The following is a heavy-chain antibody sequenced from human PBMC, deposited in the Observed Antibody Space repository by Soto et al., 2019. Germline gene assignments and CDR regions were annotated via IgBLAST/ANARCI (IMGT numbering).Heavy chain of an antibody. J-gene: IGHJ6*02. CDR3: SADHPHMAMGWPV. Sequence: QMQLVQSAAEVREPGTSVRVSCRASGFDFGSFGIQFLRQTRGRGLEWIGWIVVVSGSTNYARQLQGRVAISRDMSSSTAYLDLYDLKSDDTAVYFCSADHPHMAMGWPVWGQGTTVTVSS. CDR2: IVVVSGST. V-gene: IGHV1-58*02. D-gene: IGHD1-26*01. CDR1: GFDFGSFG.